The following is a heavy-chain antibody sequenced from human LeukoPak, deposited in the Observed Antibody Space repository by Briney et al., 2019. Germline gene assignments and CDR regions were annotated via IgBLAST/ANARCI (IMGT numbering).Heavy chain of an antibody. D-gene: IGHD6-13*01. CDR1: GGSISSYY. V-gene: IGHV4-59*01. Sequence: SETLSLTCTVSGGSISSYYWSWIRQPPGKGLEWIGYIYYSGSTNYNPSLKSRVTISVDTSKNQFSLKLSSVTAADTAVYYCARGGGYSSRGRGAEIDYWGQGTLVTVSS. CDR2: IYYSGST. J-gene: IGHJ4*02. CDR3: ARGGGYSSRGRGAEIDY.